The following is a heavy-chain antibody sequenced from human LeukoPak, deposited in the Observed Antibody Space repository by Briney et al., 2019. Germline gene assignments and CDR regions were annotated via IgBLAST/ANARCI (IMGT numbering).Heavy chain of an antibody. CDR1: GFTFSSYA. J-gene: IGHJ2*01. CDR3: AKDAGAEHWYFDL. CDR2: IRSSGGST. V-gene: IGHV3-23*01. Sequence: GGSLRLSCAASGFTFSSYAMSWVRQAPGKGLGWVSTIRSSGGSTYYADSVKGRFTISRDNSKNTMYLQMNSLRAEDTAVYYCAKDAGAEHWYFDLWGRGTLVTVSS. D-gene: IGHD7-27*01.